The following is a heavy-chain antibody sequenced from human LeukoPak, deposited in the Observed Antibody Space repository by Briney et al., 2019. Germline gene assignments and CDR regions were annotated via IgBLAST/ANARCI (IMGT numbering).Heavy chain of an antibody. J-gene: IGHJ4*02. CDR3: AREPSGSRQFGY. CDR1: GFTFSSYA. D-gene: IGHD1-26*01. CDR2: ISYDGSNK. V-gene: IGHV3-30-3*01. Sequence: GGSLRLSCAASGFTFSSYAMHWVRQAPGKGLEWVAVISYDGSNKYYADSVKGRFTISRDNSKNTLYLQMNSLRAEDTAVYYCAREPSGSRQFGYWGQGTLVTVSS.